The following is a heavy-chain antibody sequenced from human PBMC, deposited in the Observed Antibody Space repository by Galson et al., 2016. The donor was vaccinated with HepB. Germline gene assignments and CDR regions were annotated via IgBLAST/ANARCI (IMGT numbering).Heavy chain of an antibody. J-gene: IGHJ5*02. D-gene: IGHD3-3*01. CDR3: ARDPGYYHRWFDP. V-gene: IGHV4-59*01. CDR2: IHDSGTT. Sequence: ETLSLTCTVSHGPIGGDYWTWIRQSPGKGLEWIGYIHDSGTTAYNPSLKSRVPISINPPNSQFSLRMTSVTAADTAVYYCARDPGYYHRWFDPWGQGALVTVSS. CDR1: HGPIGGDY.